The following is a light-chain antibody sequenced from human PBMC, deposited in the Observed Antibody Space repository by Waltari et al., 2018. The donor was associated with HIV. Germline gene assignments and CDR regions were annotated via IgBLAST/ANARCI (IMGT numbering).Light chain of an antibody. CDR1: SGSIVSAY. Sequence: NFLLTQPHSVSESPGRTVTISCTRSSGSIVSAYVQWYQQRPGSATTAFMYANDLRPSGVPDRFFGSVDTSSNSAYLTISGLTTEDEADYYCQTSDGNSQVFGGGTKLTVL. V-gene: IGLV6-57*03. J-gene: IGLJ3*02. CDR3: QTSDGNSQV. CDR2: AND.